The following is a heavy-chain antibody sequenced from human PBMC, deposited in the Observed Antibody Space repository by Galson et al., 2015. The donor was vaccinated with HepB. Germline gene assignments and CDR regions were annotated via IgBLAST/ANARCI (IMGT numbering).Heavy chain of an antibody. J-gene: IGHJ4*02. CDR1: GFTLSNAG. V-gene: IGHV3-15*01. Sequence: SLRLSCAASGFTLSNAGMTWVRQAPGKGLEWVGRMRSKIDGGTTDYAAPVKGRFTISRDDSKNTLYLQMNSLKTEDTAMYYCTAFGDRGYWGQGTLVPLSS. D-gene: IGHD3-16*01. CDR3: TAFGDRGY. CDR2: MRSKIDGGTT.